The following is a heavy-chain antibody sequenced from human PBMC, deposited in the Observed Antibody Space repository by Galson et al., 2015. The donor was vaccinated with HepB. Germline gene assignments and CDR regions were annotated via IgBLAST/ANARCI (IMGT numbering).Heavy chain of an antibody. CDR2: IYPGDSDT. CDR1: GYSLTSYW. Sequence: QSGAEVKKPGESLKISCKGSGYSLTSYWIGWVRQMPGKGLEWMGIIYPGDSDTRYSPSFQGQVTISADKSISTAYLQWSSLKASDTAMYYCARSLGYCSGGSCYSVWGQGTTVTVSS. J-gene: IGHJ6*02. CDR3: ARSLGYCSGGSCYSV. D-gene: IGHD2-15*01. V-gene: IGHV5-51*01.